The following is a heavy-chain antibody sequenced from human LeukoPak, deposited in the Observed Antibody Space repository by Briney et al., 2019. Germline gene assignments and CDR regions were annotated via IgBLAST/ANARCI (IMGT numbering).Heavy chain of an antibody. V-gene: IGHV6-1*01. CDR3: AREGVIAVVGTAPLDY. CDR2: TYYRSKWYN. Sequence: SQTLSLTCAISGDSVSSNSAAWNWIRQSPSRGLEWLGRTYYRSKWYNDYAVSVKSRITINPDTSKNQFSLQLNSVTPEERAVYTWAREGVIAVVGTAPLDYWGQGTLATVSS. D-gene: IGHD6-19*01. CDR1: GDSVSSNSAA. J-gene: IGHJ4*02.